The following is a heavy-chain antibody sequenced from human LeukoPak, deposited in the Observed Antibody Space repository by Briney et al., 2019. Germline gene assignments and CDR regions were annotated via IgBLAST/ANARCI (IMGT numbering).Heavy chain of an antibody. CDR3: ARGPFRRSSPPMGHMDV. J-gene: IGHJ6*03. V-gene: IGHV3-64*01. CDR2: ISSNGGST. Sequence: QTGGSLRLSCAASGFTFSSYAMHWVRQAPGKGLEYVSAISSNGGSTNYANSVKGRFTISRDNSKNTLYLQMGSLRAEDMAVYYCARGPFRRSSPPMGHMDVWAKGTTVTVSS. D-gene: IGHD6-13*01. CDR1: GFTFSSYA.